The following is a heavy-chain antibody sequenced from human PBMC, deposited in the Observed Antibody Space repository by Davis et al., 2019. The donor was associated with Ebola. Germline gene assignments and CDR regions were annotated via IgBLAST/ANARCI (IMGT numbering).Heavy chain of an antibody. CDR3: AKDIKWGGLSMTDGMDV. V-gene: IGHV3-7*03. Sequence: GGSLRLSCAASGFIFSNYWMSWVRQAPGKGPEWVAIIKQDGGETYYADSVKGRFTISRDNDKDSLYWQMNSLRTEDTALYYCAKDIKWGGLSMTDGMDVWGQGTTVTVSS. CDR1: GFIFSNYW. CDR2: IKQDGGET. J-gene: IGHJ6*02. D-gene: IGHD3-10*01.